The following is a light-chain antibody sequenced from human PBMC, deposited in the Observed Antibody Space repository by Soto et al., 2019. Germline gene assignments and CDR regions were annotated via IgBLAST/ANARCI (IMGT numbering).Light chain of an antibody. CDR2: DAS. V-gene: IGKV3-11*01. Sequence: EIVLTQSPATLSLSPGARATLSCRASQSVSSYLAWYQQKPGQAPRLLIYDASNRATGIPARFSGSGSWTDFTLTISSLEPEDFAVYYCQQRSNWPLTFGGGTKVEIK. CDR3: QQRSNWPLT. CDR1: QSVSSY. J-gene: IGKJ4*01.